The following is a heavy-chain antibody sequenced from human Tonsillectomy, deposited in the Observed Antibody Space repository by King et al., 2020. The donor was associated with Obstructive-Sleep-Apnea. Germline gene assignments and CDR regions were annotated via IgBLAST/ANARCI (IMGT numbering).Heavy chain of an antibody. J-gene: IGHJ4*02. Sequence: EVQLVESGGNLVQPGGSLRLSCAASGFTFTNYAMSWVRQAPGKGLEWVSTISGSGGSTYCADSVKGRFTISRDNSKNTLYLQMNSLRAEDTAVYYCAKDPQRYFDWHSYWGQGTLVTVSS. CDR1: GFTFTNYA. CDR2: ISGSGGST. V-gene: IGHV3-23*04. CDR3: AKDPQRYFDWHSY. D-gene: IGHD3-9*01.